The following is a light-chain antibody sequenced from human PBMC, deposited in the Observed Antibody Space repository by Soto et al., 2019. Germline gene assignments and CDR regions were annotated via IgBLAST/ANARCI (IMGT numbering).Light chain of an antibody. J-gene: IGLJ2*01. Sequence: QYALTQPASVSGSPGQSITISCTGTSSDVGGYNYVSWYQQHPGKAPKLMIYDVSNRPSGVSNRFSGSKSGNTASLTISGLQAEDEADYYRSSYTSSSTLVVFGGGTKLTVL. CDR1: SSDVGGYNY. CDR2: DVS. V-gene: IGLV2-14*01. CDR3: SSYTSSSTLVV.